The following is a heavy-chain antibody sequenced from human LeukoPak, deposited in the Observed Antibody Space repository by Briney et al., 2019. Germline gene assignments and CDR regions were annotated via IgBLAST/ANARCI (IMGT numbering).Heavy chain of an antibody. D-gene: IGHD1-7*01. V-gene: IGHV4-59*01. CDR1: GGSISSYY. J-gene: IGHJ4*02. CDR3: ARGELLIDY. CDR2: IHYSGTT. Sequence: SETLSLTCTVSGGSISSYYWNWIRQPPGKGLEWMGYIHYSGTTNYNPSLKSRVTISVDTSKNQFSLKLRSVTAADTAVYYCARGELLIDYWGQGTLVTVSS.